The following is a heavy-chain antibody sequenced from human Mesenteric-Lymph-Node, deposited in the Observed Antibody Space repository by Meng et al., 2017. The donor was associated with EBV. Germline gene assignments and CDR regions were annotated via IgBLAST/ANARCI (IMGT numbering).Heavy chain of an antibody. D-gene: IGHD6-13*01. CDR3: ARKEQQLVHYFDY. V-gene: IGHV4-34*01. CDR1: GGSFSGYY. CDR2: INHSGST. J-gene: IGHJ4*02. Sequence: QVQLQRWGAGLLKPSETLSLTCAVYGGSFSGYYWSWIRQPPGKGLEWIGEINHSGSTNYNPSLKSRVTISVDTSKNQFSLKLSSVTAADTAVYYCARKEQQLVHYFDYWGQGTLVTVSS.